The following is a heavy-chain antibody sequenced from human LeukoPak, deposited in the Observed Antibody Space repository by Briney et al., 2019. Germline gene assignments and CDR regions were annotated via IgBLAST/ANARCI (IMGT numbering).Heavy chain of an antibody. CDR1: GFTFSSYA. D-gene: IGHD3-22*01. CDR2: ISSNGGST. V-gene: IGHV3-64*01. CDR3: ARDFRYYDSSGYLY. J-gene: IGHJ4*02. Sequence: GGSLRLSCAASGFTFSSYAMHWVRQAPGKGLEYVSAISSNGGSTYYANSVKGRFTISRGNSKNTLYLQMGSLRAEDMAVYYCARDFRYYDSSGYLYWGQGTLVTVSS.